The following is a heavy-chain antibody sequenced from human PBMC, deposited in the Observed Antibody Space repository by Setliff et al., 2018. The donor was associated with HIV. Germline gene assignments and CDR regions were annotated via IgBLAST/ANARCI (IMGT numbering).Heavy chain of an antibody. CDR2: IYPSDSDT. CDR1: GYRFTSYW. CDR3: ARCSGSYPCDGMDV. V-gene: IGHV5-51*01. J-gene: IGHJ6*02. D-gene: IGHD1-26*01. Sequence: RGSLKISCKGFGYRFTSYWIGWARHMPGKGLEWMGIIYPSDSDTRYSPSFQGQVTISADKSISIAYLQWNSLKASDTAMYYCARCSGSYPCDGMDVWGQGTTVTVSS.